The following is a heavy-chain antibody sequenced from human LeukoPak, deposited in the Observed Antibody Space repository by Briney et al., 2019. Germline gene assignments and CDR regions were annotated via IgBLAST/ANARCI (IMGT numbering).Heavy chain of an antibody. CDR3: ATYSGNGYDAFDI. CDR1: GDSMSNYY. CDR2: IFTSGNT. D-gene: IGHD5-12*01. V-gene: IGHV4-4*07. Sequence: SETLSLTCTVSGDSMSNYYWSWIRQPVGKGLEWIGRIFTSGNTKYNPSLQSRVTMSVDTSRKQISLKMTSVTAADTAVYYCATYSGNGYDAFDIWGQGTMVTVSS. J-gene: IGHJ3*02.